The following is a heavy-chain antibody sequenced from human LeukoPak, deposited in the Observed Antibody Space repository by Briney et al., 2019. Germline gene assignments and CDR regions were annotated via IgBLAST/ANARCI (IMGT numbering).Heavy chain of an antibody. V-gene: IGHV1-24*01. CDR1: GYTLTELS. J-gene: IGHJ4*02. Sequence: ASVKVSCKVSGYTLTELSMHWVRQAPGKGLEWMGGFDPEDGETIYAQKFQGRVTMTEDTSTDTAYMELSSLRSEDTAVYYCATGPSEYSSSSRGYYFDYWGQGTLVTVSS. D-gene: IGHD6-6*01. CDR3: ATGPSEYSSSSRGYYFDY. CDR2: FDPEDGET.